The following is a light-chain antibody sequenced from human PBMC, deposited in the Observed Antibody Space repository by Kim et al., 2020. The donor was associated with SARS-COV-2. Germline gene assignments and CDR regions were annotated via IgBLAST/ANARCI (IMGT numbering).Light chain of an antibody. J-gene: IGLJ3*02. CDR1: IFGVNY. CDR3: QAWDSSTARV. V-gene: IGLV3-1*01. Sequence: VAPRQPASITCSGDIFGVNYACWYQQKPRQSPVLVIYHDIKRPSGIPERFSGSNSGNTATLTISGTQAMDEADYYCQAWDSSTARVFGGGTQLTVL. CDR2: HDI.